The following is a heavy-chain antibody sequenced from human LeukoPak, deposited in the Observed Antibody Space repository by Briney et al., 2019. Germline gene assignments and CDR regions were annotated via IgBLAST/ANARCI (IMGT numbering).Heavy chain of an antibody. CDR2: IYYSGST. J-gene: IGHJ3*02. V-gene: IGHV4-39*07. CDR3: ARTATMIVVVWQTGAFDI. Sequence: PSETLSLTCTVSGGSISSSSYYWGWIRQPPGKGREWIGSIYYSGSTYYNPSLKSRVTISVNTAKNQFSLKLSSVTAADTAVYYCARTATMIVVVWQTGAFDIWGQGTMVTVSS. CDR1: GGSISSSSYY. D-gene: IGHD3-22*01.